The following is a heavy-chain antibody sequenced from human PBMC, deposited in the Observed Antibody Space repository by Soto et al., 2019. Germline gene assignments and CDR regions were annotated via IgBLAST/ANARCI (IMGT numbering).Heavy chain of an antibody. V-gene: IGHV4-4*02. CDR2: IYHSGSA. CDR3: ASVLGYSYGYSDY. J-gene: IGHJ4*02. Sequence: SETLSLTCAVSGGSISSSNWWGWVRQPPGKGLEWIGEIYHSGSANYNPSLKSRVTISVDKSKNQFSLKLSSVTAADTAVYYCASVLGYSYGYSDYWGQGTLATVSS. CDR1: GGSISSSNW. D-gene: IGHD5-18*01.